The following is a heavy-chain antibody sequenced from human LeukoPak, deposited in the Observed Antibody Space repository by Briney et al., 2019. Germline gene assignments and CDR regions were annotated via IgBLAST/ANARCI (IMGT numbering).Heavy chain of an antibody. V-gene: IGHV3-21*01. D-gene: IGHD3-10*01. CDR3: ARDPRTYGSGSYYFDF. Sequence: PGGSLRLSCAASGFTFSSYSMNWVRQAPGKGLERVSSISSSSSYIYYADSVKGRFTISRDNAKNSLYLQMNSLRAEDTAVYYCARDPRTYGSGSYYFDFWGQGTLVTVSS. CDR2: ISSSSSYI. J-gene: IGHJ4*02. CDR1: GFTFSSYS.